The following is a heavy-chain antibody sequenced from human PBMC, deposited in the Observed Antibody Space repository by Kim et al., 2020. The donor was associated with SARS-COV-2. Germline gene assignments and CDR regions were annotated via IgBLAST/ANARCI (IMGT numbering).Heavy chain of an antibody. CDR3: ATGVTSSWYDRFDP. D-gene: IGHD6-13*01. Sequence: QKFQGRVTMTEDTSTDTAYMELSSLRSEDTAVYYCATGVTSSWYDRFDPWGQGTLVTVSS. V-gene: IGHV1-24*01. J-gene: IGHJ5*02.